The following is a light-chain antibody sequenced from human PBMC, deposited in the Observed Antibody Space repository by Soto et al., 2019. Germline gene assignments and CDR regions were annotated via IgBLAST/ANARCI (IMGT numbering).Light chain of an antibody. CDR1: QSVSSN. Sequence: EIVMTQSPATLSVSPGERATLSCRASQSVSSNVAWYQQKPGQAPRLLIYGASYRAAGIPDRFSGSGSGTDFTLTISRLEPEDFALYYCQQYGSSPWTFGQGTKVDIK. J-gene: IGKJ1*01. CDR2: GAS. V-gene: IGKV3-20*01. CDR3: QQYGSSPWT.